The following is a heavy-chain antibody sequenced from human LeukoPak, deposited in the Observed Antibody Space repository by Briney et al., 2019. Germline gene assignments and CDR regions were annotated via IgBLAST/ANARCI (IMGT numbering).Heavy chain of an antibody. CDR3: ARGMVRGVIGGGAFDI. CDR2: SIPIFETS. J-gene: IGHJ3*02. Sequence: SVKVSCKASGGTFSNYGISWVRQAPGQGLEWMGGSIPIFETSNYAQKFQDRVTITADKSTSTAYMELSRLRSEDTAVYYCARGMVRGVIGGGAFDIWGQGTMVTVSS. D-gene: IGHD3-10*01. V-gene: IGHV1-69*06. CDR1: GGTFSNYG.